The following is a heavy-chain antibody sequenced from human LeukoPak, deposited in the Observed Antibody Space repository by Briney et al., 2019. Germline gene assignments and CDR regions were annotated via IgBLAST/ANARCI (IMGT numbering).Heavy chain of an antibody. Sequence: PSETVSLTCSVSGGSISSSRHYWGWIRQPPGKALEWIGSIYYSGGTYYDPSLKSRVTISVDTSKNQFSLKLSSVTAADTAVYFCARKVGAATDPLDYWGQGTLVTVSS. CDR1: GGSISSSRHY. CDR2: IYYSGGT. CDR3: ARKVGAATDPLDY. D-gene: IGHD6-13*01. V-gene: IGHV4-39*01. J-gene: IGHJ4*02.